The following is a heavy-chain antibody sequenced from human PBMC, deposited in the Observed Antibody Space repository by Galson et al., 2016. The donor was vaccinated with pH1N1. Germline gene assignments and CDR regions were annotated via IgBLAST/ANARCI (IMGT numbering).Heavy chain of an antibody. V-gene: IGHV4-39*01. CDR1: GGSTKSSDYY. CDR2: IYYSGIT. CDR3: WRHPRFSSRRAVDFDY. Sequence: ETLSLTCSVSGGSTKSSDYYWGWVRQPPGKGLEWIASIYYSGITYYKASLKSRLLISVDTSKNQFSLRLTSVTAADTAVCYCWRHPRFSSRRAVDFDYWGQGIQVIVSS. J-gene: IGHJ4*02.